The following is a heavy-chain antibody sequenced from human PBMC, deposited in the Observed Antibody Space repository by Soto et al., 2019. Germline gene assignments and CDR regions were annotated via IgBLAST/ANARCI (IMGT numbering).Heavy chain of an antibody. Sequence: EVQLVESGGGLVQPGGSLRLSCAASGFSLSDYWMHWVRQAPGEGLVWLSRITRDGSSTNYADSVKGRFTISRDNAKNTLYLQVNRLRGEDTAVYYCARGDNGYYYFDYWGQGTLVTVSS. J-gene: IGHJ4*02. CDR1: GFSLSDYW. V-gene: IGHV3-74*01. D-gene: IGHD5-18*01. CDR2: ITRDGSST. CDR3: ARGDNGYYYFDY.